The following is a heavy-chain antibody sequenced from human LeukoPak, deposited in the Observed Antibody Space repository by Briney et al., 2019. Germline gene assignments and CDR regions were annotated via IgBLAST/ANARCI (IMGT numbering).Heavy chain of an antibody. D-gene: IGHD1-7*01. J-gene: IGHJ5*02. CDR2: IIPIFGTA. V-gene: IGHV1-69*13. CDR1: GGTFSSYA. Sequence: SVKVSCKASGGTFSSYAISWVRQAPGQGLEWMGGIIPIFGTANYAQKFQGRVTITADESTSTAYMELSSLRSEDTAVYYCARDWGLTGTTDWGGHENWFDPWGQGTLVTVSS. CDR3: ARDWGLTGTTDWGGHENWFDP.